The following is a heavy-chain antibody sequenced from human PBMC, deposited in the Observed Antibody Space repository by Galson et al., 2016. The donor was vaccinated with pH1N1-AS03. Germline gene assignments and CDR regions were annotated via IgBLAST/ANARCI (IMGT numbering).Heavy chain of an antibody. CDR2: ISGADLST. V-gene: IGHV3-23*01. Sequence: SLRLSCAASGFTFSTYAMSWVRQAPGKGLEWVSSISGADLSTYYADSVKGRFTVSRDNSKNTLYLQMNGLRAEDTAIYYCANPRASGTTMVTRLGYWGQGILVTVSS. CDR1: GFTFSTYA. CDR3: ANPRASGTTMVTRLGY. J-gene: IGHJ4*02. D-gene: IGHD5-18*01.